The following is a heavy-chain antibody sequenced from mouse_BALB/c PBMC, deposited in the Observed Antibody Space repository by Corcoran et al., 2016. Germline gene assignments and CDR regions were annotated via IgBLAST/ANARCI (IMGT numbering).Heavy chain of an antibody. J-gene: IGHJ2*01. Sequence: QVTLKESGPGILQPSQTLSLTCSFSGFSLSTSGMGVSWIRQPSGKGLEWLAHIYWADDKRYHPSLKSRLTISKDTSSNQVFLKITSVDTADTATYYCARRAYDYSYYFDYWGQGTTLTVSS. V-gene: IGHV8-12*01. CDR1: GFSLSTSGMG. D-gene: IGHD2-4*01. CDR3: ARRAYDYSYYFDY. CDR2: IYWADDK.